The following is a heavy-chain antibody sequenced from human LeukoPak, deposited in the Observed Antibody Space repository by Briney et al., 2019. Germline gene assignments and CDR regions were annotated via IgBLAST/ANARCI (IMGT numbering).Heavy chain of an antibody. CDR3: AKDGTRWLQGEDY. D-gene: IGHD5-24*01. V-gene: IGHV3-23*01. CDR2: ISGSGGST. CDR1: GFTFSSYA. Sequence: GGSLRLSCAASGFTFSSYAMSWVRQAPGKGLEWVSAISGSGGSTYYADSVKGRFTISRDNSKNTLYLQMNSLRAEDTAVYYRAKDGTRWLQGEDYWGQGTLATVSS. J-gene: IGHJ4*02.